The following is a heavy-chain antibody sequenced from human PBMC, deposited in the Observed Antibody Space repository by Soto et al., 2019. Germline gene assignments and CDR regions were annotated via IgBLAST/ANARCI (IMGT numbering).Heavy chain of an antibody. CDR3: ASPPLVDTAMVTGVYYFDY. J-gene: IGHJ4*02. Sequence: PGGSLRLSCAASGFTFSSYAMSWVRQAPGKGLEWVSAISGSGGSTYYADSVKGRFTISRDNSKNTLYLQMNSLRAEDTAVYYCASPPLVDTAMVTGVYYFDYWGQGTLVTVSS. CDR2: ISGSGGST. D-gene: IGHD5-18*01. V-gene: IGHV3-23*01. CDR1: GFTFSSYA.